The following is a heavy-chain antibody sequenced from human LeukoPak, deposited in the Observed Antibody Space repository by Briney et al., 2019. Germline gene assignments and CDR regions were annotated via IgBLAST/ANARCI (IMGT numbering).Heavy chain of an antibody. CDR1: GFTFSRSW. J-gene: IGHJ4*02. Sequence: GSLRLSCAASGFTFSRSWLTWVRQAPGKGLEWVASINQEGSVKHYLDSVKGRFTISRDNSNNLLFLQMNSLRAEDTAVYFCAKLLGDVTTLDSWGQGTLVTVSS. D-gene: IGHD3-16*01. CDR2: INQEGSVK. CDR3: AKLLGDVTTLDS. V-gene: IGHV3-7*01.